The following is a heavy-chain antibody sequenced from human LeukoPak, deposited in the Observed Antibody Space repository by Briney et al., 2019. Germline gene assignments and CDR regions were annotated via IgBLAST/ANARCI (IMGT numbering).Heavy chain of an antibody. J-gene: IGHJ4*02. D-gene: IGHD3-10*01. CDR3: ARHLYGSVTYNVDY. CDR2: IDPSGSYT. Sequence: GESLKISCKGSGYSFTTYWITWVRQMPGKGLEWMGTIDPSGSYTNYSPSFQGHVSISVDKSISTAYLQWSSLKASDTAMYYCARHLYGSVTYNVDYWGQGTLVTVSS. CDR1: GYSFTTYW. V-gene: IGHV5-10-1*01.